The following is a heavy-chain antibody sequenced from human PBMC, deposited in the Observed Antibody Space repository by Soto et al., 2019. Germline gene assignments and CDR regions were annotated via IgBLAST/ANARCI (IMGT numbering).Heavy chain of an antibody. V-gene: IGHV4-34*01. CDR3: ASLRGFGELLSPSFDY. D-gene: IGHD3-10*01. CDR2: INHSGST. Sequence: QVQLQQWGAGLLKPSETLSLTCAVYGGSFSGYYWSWIRQPPGKGLEWIGEINHSGSTNYNPSLKSRVTISVDTSKNQFSLKLSSVTAADTAVYYCASLRGFGELLSPSFDYWGQGTLVTVSS. CDR1: GGSFSGYY. J-gene: IGHJ4*02.